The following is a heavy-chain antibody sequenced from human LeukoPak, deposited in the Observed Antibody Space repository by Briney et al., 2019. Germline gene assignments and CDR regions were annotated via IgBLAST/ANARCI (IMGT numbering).Heavy chain of an antibody. D-gene: IGHD2-15*01. Sequence: GGSLRLSCAASGFTFSTYDMHWGRQATGKGLEWVSGINTAGNTYYPGSVKGRFTISREDAKNSFYLQMNSLRAGDTAVYYCARGDCSGGSCSSMDVWGQGTTVTVSS. CDR3: ARGDCSGGSCSSMDV. J-gene: IGHJ6*02. CDR1: GFTFSTYD. V-gene: IGHV3-13*04. CDR2: INTAGNT.